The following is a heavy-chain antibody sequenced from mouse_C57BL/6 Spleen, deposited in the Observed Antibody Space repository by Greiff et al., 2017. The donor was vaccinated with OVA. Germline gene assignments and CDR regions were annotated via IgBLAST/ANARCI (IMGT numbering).Heavy chain of an antibody. Sequence: QVQLQQPGAELVKPGASVKMSCKASGYTFTSYWITWVKQRPGQGLEWIGDIYPGSGSTNYNEKFKSKATLTVDTSSSTAYMQLSSLTSEDSAVYYCAREGLDDYDGGYFGCWGQGTTLTVSS. D-gene: IGHD2-4*01. CDR1: GYTFTSYW. CDR2: IYPGSGST. J-gene: IGHJ2*01. CDR3: AREGLDDYDGGYFGC. V-gene: IGHV1-55*01.